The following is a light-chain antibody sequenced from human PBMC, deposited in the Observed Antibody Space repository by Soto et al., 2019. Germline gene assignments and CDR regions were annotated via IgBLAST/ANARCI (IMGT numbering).Light chain of an antibody. J-gene: IGKJ5*01. V-gene: IGKV3-15*01. CDR3: QQYNSWHPIT. CDR1: ESVSRN. Sequence: EILITQSPATLSVSPGERPTLSWRASESVSRNLAWYQQKPGQSPRLIIYDASTRANGIPDRFSGGGSGTEFTLTLSSLQSEDFVFYYCQQYNSWHPITFGQGTRLEIK. CDR2: DAS.